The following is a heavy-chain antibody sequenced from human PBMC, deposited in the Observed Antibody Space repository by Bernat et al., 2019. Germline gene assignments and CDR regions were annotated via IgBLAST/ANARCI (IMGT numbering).Heavy chain of an antibody. CDR2: ISPYNGNA. J-gene: IGHJ4*02. CDR3: ARGYRNFDY. CDR1: GYTFSTNK. D-gene: IGHD4-11*01. V-gene: IGHV1-18*01. Sequence: QVYLVQSGADVKKPGASVKVSCEASGYTFSTNKITWVRQAPGQGLEWMGWISPYNGNANYAQNFQGRVTMTTDTSTSTAYMELTSLRSDDTAIYYCARGYRNFDYWGQGTLVSVSS.